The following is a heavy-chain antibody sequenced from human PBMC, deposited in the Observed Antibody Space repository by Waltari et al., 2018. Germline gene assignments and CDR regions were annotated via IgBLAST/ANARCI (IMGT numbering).Heavy chain of an antibody. Sequence: EVQLVESGGGLVKPGGSLSLSCAASGFTFSSYSMNWVRQAPGKGLEWVSSISSNSSYIYYADSVKGRFTISRDNAKNSLYLQMNSLRAEDTAVYYCARDRWGGMDVWGQGTTVTVSS. D-gene: IGHD3-16*01. CDR1: GFTFSSYS. V-gene: IGHV3-21*01. J-gene: IGHJ6*02. CDR3: ARDRWGGMDV. CDR2: ISSNSSYI.